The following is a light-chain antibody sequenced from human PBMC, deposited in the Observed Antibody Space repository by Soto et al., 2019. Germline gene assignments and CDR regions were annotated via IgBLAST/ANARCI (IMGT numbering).Light chain of an antibody. CDR3: QQPSTWQVT. V-gene: IGKV3-11*01. CDR1: QSVGTH. Sequence: EIVCTQSPATLSVSQGEGATPSCRASQSVGTHLAWYQKKPGQGPRLLIYDASTRATGIPARFSGGGSGTDFTLTISSLEPDDFAVYYCQQPSTWQVTFAQGTRLEIK. CDR2: DAS. J-gene: IGKJ5*01.